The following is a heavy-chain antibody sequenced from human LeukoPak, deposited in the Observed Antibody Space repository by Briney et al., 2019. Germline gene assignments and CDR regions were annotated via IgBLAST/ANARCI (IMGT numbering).Heavy chain of an antibody. D-gene: IGHD2-15*01. J-gene: IGHJ4*02. V-gene: IGHV3-48*04. CDR1: GFTFSNYS. CDR2: ITRSSTV. CDR3: ARDYCSGPKCYFIDY. Sequence: GGSLRLSCAASGFTFSNYSMIWVRQAPGKGLEWVSYITRSSTVYAGSVKGRFTISRDNVKNSLFLHMNSLRAEDTAVYYCARDYCSGPKCYFIDYWGQGALVTVSS.